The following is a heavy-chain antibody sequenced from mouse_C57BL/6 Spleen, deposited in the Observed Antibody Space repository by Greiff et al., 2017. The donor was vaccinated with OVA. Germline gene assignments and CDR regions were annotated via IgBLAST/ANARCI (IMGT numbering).Heavy chain of an antibody. Sequence: EVQLQQSGPVLVKPGASVKMSCKASGYTFTDYYMNWVKQSHGKSLEWIGVINPYNGGTSYNQKFKGKATLTVDKSSSTAYMELNSLTSEDSAVYYCAREGGSSYGYFDVWGTGTTVTVSS. D-gene: IGHD1-1*01. CDR3: AREGGSSYGYFDV. J-gene: IGHJ1*03. CDR2: INPYNGGT. V-gene: IGHV1-19*01. CDR1: GYTFTDYY.